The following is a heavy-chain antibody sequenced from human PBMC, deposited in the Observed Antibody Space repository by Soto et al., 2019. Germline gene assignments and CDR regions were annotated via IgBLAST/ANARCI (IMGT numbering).Heavy chain of an antibody. J-gene: IGHJ2*01. CDR1: GFTFSNYG. Sequence: GXSLRLSCAASGFTFSNYGLNWVRQAPGXGLEVVSAISAGXXDXYSXXYXKXXXXXXRDNSKXTIXLKMNSLRREDTAVSYCASDPLWGTDMVLWYFHHWGCGTLINVSS. D-gene: IGHD5-18*01. V-gene: IGHV3-23*02. CDR2: ISAGXXDX. CDR3: ASDPLWGTDMVLWYFHH.